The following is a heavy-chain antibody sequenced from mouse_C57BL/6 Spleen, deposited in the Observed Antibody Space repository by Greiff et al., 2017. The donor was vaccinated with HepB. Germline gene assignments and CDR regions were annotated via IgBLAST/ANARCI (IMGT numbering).Heavy chain of an antibody. Sequence: QVQLQQPGAELVMPGASVKLSCKASGYTFTSYWMHWVKQRPGQGLEWIGEIDPSDSYTNYNQKFKGKSTLTVDKSSSTAYMQLSSLTSEDSAVYYCARVYYGSSPDAMDYWGQGTSVTVSS. J-gene: IGHJ4*01. V-gene: IGHV1-69*01. D-gene: IGHD1-1*01. CDR3: ARVYYGSSPDAMDY. CDR2: IDPSDSYT. CDR1: GYTFTSYW.